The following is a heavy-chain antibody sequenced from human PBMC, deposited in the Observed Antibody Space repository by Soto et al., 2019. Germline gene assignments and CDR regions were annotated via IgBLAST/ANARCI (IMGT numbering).Heavy chain of an antibody. CDR2: ISAYNGNT. J-gene: IGHJ6*02. V-gene: IGHV1-18*01. CDR3: ARDDIVLVPAAPIYYYYGMDV. CDR1: GYTFTSYG. Sequence: QVQLVQSGAEVKKPGASVKVSCKASGYTFTSYGISWVRQAPGQGLEWMGWISAYNGNTNYAQKLQGRVTMTTDTSTSTAYMELRSLRSDDTAVYYCARDDIVLVPAAPIYYYYGMDVWGQGTTVTVSS. D-gene: IGHD2-2*01.